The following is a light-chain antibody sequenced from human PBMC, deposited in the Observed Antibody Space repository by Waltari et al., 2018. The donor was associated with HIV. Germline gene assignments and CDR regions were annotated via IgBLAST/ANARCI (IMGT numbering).Light chain of an antibody. CDR2: STT. V-gene: IGLV1-44*01. CDR1: SPNIGSNT. Sequence: QSVLTPPPSASGTPGQRVTISCSGSSPNIGSNTVNWYQQLPGTAPKLLIHSTTQLPSGFPDRFSGSKSGTSASLAIMGLQSEDEADYYCATWDDRLNGVVFGGGTKLTVL. J-gene: IGLJ2*01. CDR3: ATWDDRLNGVV.